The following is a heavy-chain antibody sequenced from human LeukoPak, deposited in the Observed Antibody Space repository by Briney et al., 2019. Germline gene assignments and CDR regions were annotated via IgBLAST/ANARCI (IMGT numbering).Heavy chain of an antibody. CDR3: GGLKSSGYLINY. J-gene: IGHJ4*02. CDR2: IYSGGNT. CDR1: GFTVSSNY. D-gene: IGHD3-22*01. Sequence: GGSLRLSCAASGFTVSSNYMSWVRQAPGKGLEWVSVIYSGGNTYYADSVKGRFTISRDNSKNTLYLQMNSLRVDDTAVYYCGGLKSSGYLINYWGQGTLVTVSS. V-gene: IGHV3-53*01.